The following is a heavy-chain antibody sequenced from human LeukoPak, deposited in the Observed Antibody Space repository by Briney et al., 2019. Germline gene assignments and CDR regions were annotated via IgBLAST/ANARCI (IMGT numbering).Heavy chain of an antibody. CDR2: ISSSSSYI. CDR1: GFTFSSYS. J-gene: IGHJ5*02. D-gene: IGHD1-26*01. Sequence: GGSLRLSCAASGFTFSSYSMNWVRQAPGKGLEWVSSISSSSSYIYYADSVKGRFTISRDNAKNSLYLQMNSLRAEDTAVYYCARMEWELLPTGGWFDPWGQGTLVTVSS. V-gene: IGHV3-21*01. CDR3: ARMEWELLPTGGWFDP.